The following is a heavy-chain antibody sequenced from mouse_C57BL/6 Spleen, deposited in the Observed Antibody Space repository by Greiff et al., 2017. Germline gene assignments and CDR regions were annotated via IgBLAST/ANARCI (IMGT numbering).Heavy chain of an antibody. CDR1: GYTFTSYW. J-gene: IGHJ2*01. Sequence: VQLQQPGAELVMPGASVKLSCKASGYTFTSYWMHWVKQRPGQGLEWIGEIDPSDSYTNYNQKFKGKSTLTVDKSSSTAYMQLSSLTSEDSAVYYCARRPTTYFDYWGQGTTLTVSS. D-gene: IGHD1-1*01. CDR2: IDPSDSYT. CDR3: ARRPTTYFDY. V-gene: IGHV1-69*01.